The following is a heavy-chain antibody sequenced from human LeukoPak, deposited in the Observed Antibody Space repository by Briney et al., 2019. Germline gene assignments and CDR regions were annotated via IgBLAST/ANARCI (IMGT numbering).Heavy chain of an antibody. CDR3: ARDRGATERVFDY. CDR1: GGTFSSYA. D-gene: IGHD1-26*01. Sequence: GSSVKVSCKASGGTFSSYAISWVRQAPGQGLEWMGRITPIFGTANYAQKFQGRVTITTDESTSTAYMELSSLRSEDTAVYYCARDRGATERVFDYWGQGTLVTVSS. V-gene: IGHV1-69*05. CDR2: ITPIFGTA. J-gene: IGHJ4*02.